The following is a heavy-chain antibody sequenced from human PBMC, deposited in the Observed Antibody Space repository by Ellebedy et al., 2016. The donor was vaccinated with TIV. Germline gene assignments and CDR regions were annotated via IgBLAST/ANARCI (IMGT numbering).Heavy chain of an antibody. J-gene: IGHJ4*02. V-gene: IGHV1-8*01. D-gene: IGHD6-6*01. Sequence: ASVKVSXKASRYTFTSYDINWVRQATGQGLEWMGWMNPNSGNTGYAQKFQGRVTMTRNTSISTAYMELSSLRSEDTAVYYCARARIAARDDYWGQGTLVTVSS. CDR2: MNPNSGNT. CDR1: RYTFTSYD. CDR3: ARARIAARDDY.